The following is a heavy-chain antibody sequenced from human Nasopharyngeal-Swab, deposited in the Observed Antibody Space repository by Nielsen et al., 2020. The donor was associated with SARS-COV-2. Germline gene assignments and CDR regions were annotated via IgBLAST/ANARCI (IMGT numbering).Heavy chain of an antibody. J-gene: IGHJ5*02. CDR2: IYYSGST. Sequence: RQAPGKGLEWIGSIYYSGSTYYNPSLKSRVTISVDTSKNQFSLKLGSVTAADTAVYYCARHDRDIVVVGPWGQGTLVTVSS. CDR3: ARHDRDIVVVGP. V-gene: IGHV4-39*01. D-gene: IGHD2-2*01.